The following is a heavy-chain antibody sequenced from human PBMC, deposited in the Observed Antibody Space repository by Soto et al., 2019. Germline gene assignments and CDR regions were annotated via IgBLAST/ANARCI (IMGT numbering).Heavy chain of an antibody. J-gene: IGHJ5*02. CDR2: IYWDDDK. CDR3: AHRPYGSGTYYHVVWFDP. D-gene: IGHD3-10*01. Sequence: QITLKESGPTLVKPTQTLTLTCGFSGFSLSISEVGVGWIRQPPGKAPEWLAIIYWDDDKRYSPSLRSRLSITKDTSKNQVVLTMTNMDPEDTATYYCAHRPYGSGTYYHVVWFDPWGQGIPVIVSS. V-gene: IGHV2-5*02. CDR1: GFSLSISEVG.